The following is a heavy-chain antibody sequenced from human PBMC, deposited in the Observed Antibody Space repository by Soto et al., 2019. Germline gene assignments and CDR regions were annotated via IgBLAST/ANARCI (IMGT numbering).Heavy chain of an antibody. CDR2: IIPIFGTA. D-gene: IGHD5-12*01. V-gene: IGHV1-69*13. J-gene: IGHJ3*02. CDR3: ARNRRDGYDSDAFDI. CDR1: GGTFSSYA. Sequence: SVKVSCKASGGTFSSYAISWLRQAPGQGLEWMGGIIPIFGTANYAQKFQGRVTITADESTSTAYMELSSLRSEDTAVYYCARNRRDGYDSDAFDIWGQGTMVTVSS.